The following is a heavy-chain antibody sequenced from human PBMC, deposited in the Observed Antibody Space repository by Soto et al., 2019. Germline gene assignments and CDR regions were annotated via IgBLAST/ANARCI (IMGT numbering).Heavy chain of an antibody. CDR2: IIPILGIA. J-gene: IGHJ6*03. CDR3: ARGRGDTMVRAVYYMDV. V-gene: IGHV1-69*02. CDR1: GGTFSSYT. D-gene: IGHD3-10*01. Sequence: SVKVSCKASGGTFSSYTISWVRQAPGQGLEWMGRIIPILGIANYAQKFQGRVTITADKSTSTAYMELSSLRSEDTAVYYCARGRGDTMVRAVYYMDVWGKGTTVTVSS.